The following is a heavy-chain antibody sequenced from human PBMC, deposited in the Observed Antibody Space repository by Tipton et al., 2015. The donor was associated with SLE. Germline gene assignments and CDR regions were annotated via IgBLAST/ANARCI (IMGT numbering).Heavy chain of an antibody. D-gene: IGHD6-13*01. Sequence: SLRLSCAASGFTFSSYAMHWVRQAPGKGLEWVAVISYDGSNKYYADSVKGRFTISRDNAKNSLYLQMNSLRAEDTAVYYCARDLAAGNDAFDIWGQGTMVTVSS. V-gene: IGHV3-30-3*01. CDR1: GFTFSSYA. CDR2: ISYDGSNK. J-gene: IGHJ3*02. CDR3: ARDLAAGNDAFDI.